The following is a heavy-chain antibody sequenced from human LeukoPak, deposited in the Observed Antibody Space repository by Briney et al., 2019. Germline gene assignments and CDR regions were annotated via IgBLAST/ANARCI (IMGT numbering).Heavy chain of an antibody. CDR2: INHSGST. V-gene: IGHV4-34*01. D-gene: IGHD2-15*01. CDR3: ARGRKEVVAATPPRINWFDP. CDR1: GGSFSGYY. Sequence: PSETLSLTCAVYGGSFSGYYWSWIRQPPGKGLEWIGEINHSGSTNYNPPLKSRVTISVDTSKNQFSLKLSSVTAADTAVYYCARGRKEVVAATPPRINWFDPWGQGTLVTVSS. J-gene: IGHJ5*02.